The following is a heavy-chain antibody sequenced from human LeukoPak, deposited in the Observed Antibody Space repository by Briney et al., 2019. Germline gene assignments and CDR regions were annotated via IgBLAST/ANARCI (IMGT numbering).Heavy chain of an antibody. V-gene: IGHV1-8*01. J-gene: IGHJ6*02. CDR1: GYTFHSYD. CDR3: ARVLLWFGEPHCGMDV. CDR2: MNPNSGNT. Sequence: GASVTVPCKACGYTFHSYDINWVRQAPGHGLEWTGWMNPNSGNTGYAQKFQGRVTMTRNTSISTAYMELSSLRSEDTAVYYCARVLLWFGEPHCGMDVWGQGTTVTVSS. D-gene: IGHD3-10*01.